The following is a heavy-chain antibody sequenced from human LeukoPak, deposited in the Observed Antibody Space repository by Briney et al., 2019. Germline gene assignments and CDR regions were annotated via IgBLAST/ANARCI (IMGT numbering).Heavy chain of an antibody. J-gene: IGHJ4*02. CDR1: GFTVSSNY. D-gene: IGHD2-21*02. CDR3: ASTTEAYCSGDCYVDY. Sequence: GGSLRLSCAASGFTVSSNYMSWVRQAPGKGLEWVSVIYSGGTTYYADSVKGRFTISRDNSKNTLYLQMNSLRAEDTAVYYCASTTEAYCSGDCYVDYWGQGTLVTVSS. CDR2: IYSGGTT. V-gene: IGHV3-53*01.